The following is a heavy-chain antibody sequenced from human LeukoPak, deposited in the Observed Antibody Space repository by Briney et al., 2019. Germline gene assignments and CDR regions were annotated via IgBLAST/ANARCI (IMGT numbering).Heavy chain of an antibody. CDR2: ISSSSAYI. V-gene: IGHV3-21*01. Sequence: GGSLRLSCAASGFTFSGYSMNWVRQAPGKGLEWVSSISSSSAYIYYADSVKGRFTISRDNAKNSLYLQMNSLRAEDTAVYYCARLEAAVFDYWGQGTLVTVSS. J-gene: IGHJ4*02. CDR3: ARLEAAVFDY. CDR1: GFTFSGYS. D-gene: IGHD6-13*01.